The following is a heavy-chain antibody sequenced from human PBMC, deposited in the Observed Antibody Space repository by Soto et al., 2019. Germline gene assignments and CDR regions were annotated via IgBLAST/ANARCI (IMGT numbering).Heavy chain of an antibody. CDR1: GFTFSSYW. V-gene: IGHV3-7*03. CDR2: IKSDGSEM. Sequence: GGSLRLSCVAAGFTFSSYWMSWVRQAPGKGLEWVANIKSDGSEMYYVDSVKGRFTTSRDNARKSLYLQMNSLRVEDTALYYCARDLGVVITAEYFQHWGQGTLVTVSS. D-gene: IGHD3-22*01. J-gene: IGHJ1*01. CDR3: ARDLGVVITAEYFQH.